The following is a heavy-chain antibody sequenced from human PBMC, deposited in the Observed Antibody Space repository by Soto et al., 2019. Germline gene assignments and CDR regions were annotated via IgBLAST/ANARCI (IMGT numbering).Heavy chain of an antibody. J-gene: IGHJ4*02. CDR3: ARTGFYYYGSGSPVAVDY. V-gene: IGHV1-18*01. CDR1: GYTFTSYG. D-gene: IGHD3-10*01. CDR2: ISAYNGNT. Sequence: QVQLVQSEAEVKKPGASVKVSCKASGYTFTSYGISWVRQAPGQGLEWMGWISAYNGNTHYAQKLQGRVTMTTDTSTSTAYMVLRSLRSDDTAVYFCARTGFYYYGSGSPVAVDYWGQGTLVTVSS.